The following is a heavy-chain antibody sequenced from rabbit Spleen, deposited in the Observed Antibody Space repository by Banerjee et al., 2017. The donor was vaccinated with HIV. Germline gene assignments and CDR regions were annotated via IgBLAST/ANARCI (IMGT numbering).Heavy chain of an antibody. CDR3: ARDTVTSFSTYGIAL. Sequence: QEQLEESGGGLVKPEGSLTLTCKASGFSFSNGYDMCWVRQAPGKGLEWIACIYAGSTGSTYYANWAKGRFTISKTSSTVTLQMTSLTAADTATYFCARDTVTSFSTYGIALWGQGTLVTVS. CDR1: GFSFSNGYD. V-gene: IGHV1S45*01. J-gene: IGHJ3*01. CDR2: IYAGSTGST. D-gene: IGHD8-1*01.